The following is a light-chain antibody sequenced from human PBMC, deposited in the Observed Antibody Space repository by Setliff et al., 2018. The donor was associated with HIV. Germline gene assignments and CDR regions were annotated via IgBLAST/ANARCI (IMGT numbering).Light chain of an antibody. Sequence: QSALTQSASVPGSPGQSITISCTGTSSDVNGYNYVSWYQQHPGKAPKLMIYEVSNRPSGVSNRFSGSTSGNTATLTISGLQAEDEADYYCSSYTSSSTPDVFGTGTKGTVL. CDR1: SSDVNGYNY. CDR3: SSYTSSSTPDV. CDR2: EVS. V-gene: IGLV2-14*01. J-gene: IGLJ1*01.